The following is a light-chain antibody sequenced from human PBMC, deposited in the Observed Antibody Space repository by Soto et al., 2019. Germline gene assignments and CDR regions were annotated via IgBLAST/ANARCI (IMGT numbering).Light chain of an antibody. CDR1: QSVSNNY. Sequence: IVLTHSPGTLSLSPGEIATLSFRAIQSVSNNYLSWYQQKPCQAPRLLIYGASNRAPGITDRFSGSGSGTDFTLTISRLEPEDFAVYYCQQYGSSGTFGQGTKVDIK. J-gene: IGKJ1*01. CDR3: QQYGSSGT. CDR2: GAS. V-gene: IGKV3-20*01.